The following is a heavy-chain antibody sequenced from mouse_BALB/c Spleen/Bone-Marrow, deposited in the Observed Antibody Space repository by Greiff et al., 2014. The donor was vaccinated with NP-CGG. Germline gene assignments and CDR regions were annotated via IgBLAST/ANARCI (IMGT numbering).Heavy chain of an antibody. CDR2: INSNGGST. Sequence: EVQLVESGGGLVKLGGPLKLSCAASGFTFSSYYMSWVRQTPEKRLELVAAINSNGGSTYYPDTVKGRFTISRDNAKNTLYLQMSSLKSEDTALYYCARLGNDDAMDYWGQGTSVTVSS. D-gene: IGHD2-12*01. V-gene: IGHV5-6-2*01. J-gene: IGHJ4*01. CDR3: ARLGNDDAMDY. CDR1: GFTFSSYY.